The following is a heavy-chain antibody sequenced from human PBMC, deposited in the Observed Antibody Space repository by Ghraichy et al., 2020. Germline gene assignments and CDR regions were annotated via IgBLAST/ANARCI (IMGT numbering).Heavy chain of an antibody. CDR1: GFAFNNNA. J-gene: IGHJ4*02. V-gene: IGHV3-23*01. CDR2: ISGSGDNT. D-gene: IGHD2-21*01. CDR3: AKNKYGGAYSGIEN. Sequence: GGSLTLSCTASGFAFNNNALTWVRQAPGKGLEWVSSISGSGDNTYYTDSVKGRFTISRDNFSDKLFLQMNSLRVEDTAFYYCAKNKYGGAYSGIENWGRGVLVAVSS.